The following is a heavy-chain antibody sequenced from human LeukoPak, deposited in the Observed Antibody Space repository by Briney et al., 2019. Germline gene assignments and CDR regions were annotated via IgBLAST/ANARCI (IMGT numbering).Heavy chain of an antibody. D-gene: IGHD3-22*01. CDR1: GGSFSGYY. CDR2: INHSGST. J-gene: IGHJ4*02. CDR3: ARRKDYYDSSGYYRAVDY. V-gene: IGHV4-34*01. Sequence: PSETLSLTCAVYGGSFSGYYWSWIRQPPGKGLEWIGEINHSGSTNYNPSLKGRVTISVDTSKNQFSLKLSSVTAADTAVYYCARRKDYYDSSGYYRAVDYWGQGTLVTVSS.